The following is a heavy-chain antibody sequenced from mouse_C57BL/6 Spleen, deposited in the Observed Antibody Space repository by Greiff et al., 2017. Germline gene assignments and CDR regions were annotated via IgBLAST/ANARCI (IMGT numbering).Heavy chain of an antibody. CDR3: ARFAYYGSSYGFDY. Sequence: VQLQQSGPELVKPGASVKISCKASGYTFTDYYMNWVKQSHGKSLEWIGDINPNNGGTSYNQKFKGKATLTVDKSSSTAYMELRSLTSEDSAVYYCARFAYYGSSYGFDYWGQGTTLTVSS. D-gene: IGHD1-1*01. J-gene: IGHJ2*01. V-gene: IGHV1-26*01. CDR2: INPNNGGT. CDR1: GYTFTDYY.